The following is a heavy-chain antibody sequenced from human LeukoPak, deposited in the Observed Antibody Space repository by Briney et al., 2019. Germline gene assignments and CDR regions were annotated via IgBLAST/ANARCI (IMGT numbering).Heavy chain of an antibody. J-gene: IGHJ6*03. CDR3: ARGPVDTAMAPYYYYMDV. V-gene: IGHV4-39*07. CDR2: IYYSGST. CDR1: GGSISSSSYY. Sequence: PSETLSLTCTVSGGSISSSSYYWGWIRQPPGKGLEWIGSIYYSGSTYYNPSLKSRVTISVDTSKNQFSLKLSSVTAADTAVYYCARGPVDTAMAPYYYYMDVWGKGTTVTVSS. D-gene: IGHD5-18*01.